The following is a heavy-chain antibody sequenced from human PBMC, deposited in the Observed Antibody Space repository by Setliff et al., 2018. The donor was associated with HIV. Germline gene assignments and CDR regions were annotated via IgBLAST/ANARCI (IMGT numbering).Heavy chain of an antibody. V-gene: IGHV4-4*07. Sequence: PSETLSLTCYVTDDPISSYYWSWVRQPAGKGLEWIGRLYVSGDTNYNTSLKSRVTMSLDTSKKHFSLNPKSVTAADTAVYYCALTGHRLLRGYMDVWGKGTTVTVSS. CDR1: DDPISSYY. J-gene: IGHJ6*03. CDR2: LYVSGDT. D-gene: IGHD2-15*01. CDR3: ALTGHRLLRGYMDV.